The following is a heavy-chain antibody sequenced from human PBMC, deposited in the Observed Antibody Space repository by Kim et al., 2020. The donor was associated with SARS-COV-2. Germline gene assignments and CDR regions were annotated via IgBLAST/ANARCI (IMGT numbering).Heavy chain of an antibody. CDR3: ARRGNTGSYSHFDY. J-gene: IGHJ4*02. V-gene: IGHV4-39*01. CDR1: GDSVSGSSYY. Sequence: SETLSLTCTVSGDSVSGSSYYWGWVRQPPGKGLEWIGNIYYSGSTYYNPSLKSRVTISVDTSKNQFSLKLSSVTAADTAVYYCARRGNTGSYSHFDYWGQGTLVTVSS. CDR2: IYYSGST. D-gene: IGHD1-26*01.